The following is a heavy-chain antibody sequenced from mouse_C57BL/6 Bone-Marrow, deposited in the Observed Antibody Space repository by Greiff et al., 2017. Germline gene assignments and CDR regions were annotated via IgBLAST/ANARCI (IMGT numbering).Heavy chain of an antibody. D-gene: IGHD3-1*01. J-gene: IGHJ4*01. CDR2: ISDGGSYT. Sequence: EVQLLESGGGLVKPGGSLKLSCAASGFTFSSYAMSWVRQTPEKRLEWVATISDGGSYTYYPDNVKGRVTISRDNAKNNLYLQMSHLKSEDTAMYYCARDPPQLGLRVDYWGRGTAVTVSA. CDR3: ARDPPQLGLRVDY. CDR1: GFTFSSYA. V-gene: IGHV5-4*01.